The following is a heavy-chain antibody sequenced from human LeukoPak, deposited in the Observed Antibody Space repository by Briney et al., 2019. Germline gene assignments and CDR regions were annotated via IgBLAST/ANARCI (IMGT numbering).Heavy chain of an antibody. CDR3: AKKGIAAAGEFDY. Sequence: GGSLRLSCAASGFTFSIYGMSWVRQAPGKGLEWVSAISGSGGSTYYADSVKGRFTISRDNSKNTLYLQMNSLRAEDTAVYYCAKKGIAAAGEFDYWGQGTLVTVSS. CDR1: GFTFSIYG. CDR2: ISGSGGST. V-gene: IGHV3-23*01. D-gene: IGHD6-13*01. J-gene: IGHJ4*02.